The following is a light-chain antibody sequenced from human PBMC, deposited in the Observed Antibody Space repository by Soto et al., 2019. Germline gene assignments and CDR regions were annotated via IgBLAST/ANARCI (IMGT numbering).Light chain of an antibody. J-gene: IGKJ4*01. CDR1: QTISSW. CDR2: DAS. CDR3: QQYNSYSLT. Sequence: DIQMTQSPSTLSASVGDRVTITCRARQTISSWLAWYQQKPGKAPKLLINDASSLESGVPSRFSGSGSGTEFPLTISSLQPDDFVTYYCQQYNSYSLTFGGGTKVEI. V-gene: IGKV1-5*01.